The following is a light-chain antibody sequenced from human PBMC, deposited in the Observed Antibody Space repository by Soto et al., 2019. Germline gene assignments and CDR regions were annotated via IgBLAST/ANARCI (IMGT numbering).Light chain of an antibody. J-gene: IGKJ3*01. CDR1: QSVSSSY. V-gene: IGKV3-20*01. Sequence: EIVLTQSPGTLSLSPGERATLSCRASQSVSSSYLAWYQQKPGQAPRLLIYGASSRATGIPDRFSGSGSGTEFTLTISRLEPEDCAVYYCHQYGSSPFTFGPGTKVDIK. CDR2: GAS. CDR3: HQYGSSPFT.